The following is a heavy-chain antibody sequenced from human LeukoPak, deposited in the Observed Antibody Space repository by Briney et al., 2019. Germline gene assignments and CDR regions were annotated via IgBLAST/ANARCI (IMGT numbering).Heavy chain of an antibody. J-gene: IGHJ6*02. CDR1: GYTLTGLS. Sequence: ASVKVSCKVSGYTLTGLSMHWVRQAPGKGLEWMGGFDPEDGETIYAQKFQGRVTMTEDTSTDTAYMELSSLRSEDTAVYYCATDLRQYYGSGSYSSSAYYYYGMDVWGQGTTVTVSS. CDR3: ATDLRQYYGSGSYSSSAYYYYGMDV. CDR2: FDPEDGET. D-gene: IGHD3-10*01. V-gene: IGHV1-24*01.